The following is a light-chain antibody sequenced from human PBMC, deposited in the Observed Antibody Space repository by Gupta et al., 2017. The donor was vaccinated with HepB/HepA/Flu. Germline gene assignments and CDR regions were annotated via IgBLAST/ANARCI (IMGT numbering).Light chain of an antibody. V-gene: IGKV3-20*01. CDR1: QSVSSSY. CDR3: QQYGSSQGFT. Sequence: EIVLPQSPGILSLSPGERATLSCRASQSVSSSYLAWYQRKPGQAPTLLIYGASNRATGIPDRCSGRGSGTDFTLTISRLEPEDFAVYYCQQYGSSQGFTFGQGTRL. J-gene: IGKJ5*01. CDR2: GAS.